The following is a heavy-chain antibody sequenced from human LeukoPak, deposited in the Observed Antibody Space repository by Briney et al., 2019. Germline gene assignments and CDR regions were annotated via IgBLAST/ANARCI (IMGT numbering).Heavy chain of an antibody. V-gene: IGHV3-21*01. Sequence: PGGSLRLSCAASGFTFNTYNMNWVRQAPGQGLEWVSSITSSSSYIYYADSVKGRFTISRDNPKNSLYLQMDSLRAEDTAVYYCARDLEWELGYFDSWGQGTLVTVSS. CDR1: GFTFNTYN. J-gene: IGHJ4*02. CDR3: ARDLEWELGYFDS. D-gene: IGHD1-26*01. CDR2: ITSSSSYI.